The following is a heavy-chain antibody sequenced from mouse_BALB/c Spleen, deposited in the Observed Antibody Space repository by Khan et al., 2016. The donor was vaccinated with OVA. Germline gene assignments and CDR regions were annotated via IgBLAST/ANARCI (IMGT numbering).Heavy chain of an antibody. CDR1: GYTFTSYW. CDR2: VAPGSGSS. Sequence: DLVKPGASVKLSCKASGYTFTSYWINWIKQRPGQGLEWIGRVAPGSGSSSYNEMFKGKATLTLDTSSSTAYIQLSSLSSEDSAVYFWARNNYDGRTCDAMANGGKGTSVTVSS. V-gene: IGHV1S41*01. D-gene: IGHD1-1*01. J-gene: IGHJ4*01. CDR3: ARNNYDGRTCDAMAN.